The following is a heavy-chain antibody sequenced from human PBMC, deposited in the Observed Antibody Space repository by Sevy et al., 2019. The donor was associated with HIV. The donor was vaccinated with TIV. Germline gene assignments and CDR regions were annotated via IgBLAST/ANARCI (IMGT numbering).Heavy chain of an antibody. CDR2: INPNSGGT. V-gene: IGHV1-2*02. D-gene: IGHD6-13*01. Sequence: ASVKVSCKASGYTFTGYYMHWVRQAPGQGLEWMGWINPNSGGTNYAQTFQGRVTMTRDTSISTAYMELSRLRSDDTAVYYCAVAGYSSSQGYYFDYWGQGTLVTVS. CDR3: AVAGYSSSQGYYFDY. CDR1: GYTFTGYY. J-gene: IGHJ4*02.